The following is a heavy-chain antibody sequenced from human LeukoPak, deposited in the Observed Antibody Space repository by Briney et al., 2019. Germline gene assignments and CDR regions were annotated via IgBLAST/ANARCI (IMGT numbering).Heavy chain of an antibody. Sequence: SVKVSCKASGGTFNSYAINWVRQAPGQGLEWMGRVIPIFGTPNYAQKFQGRVTMTTDTSTSTAYMELRSLRSDDTAVYYCAREVGGWFDPWGQGTLVTVSS. CDR3: AREVGGWFDP. CDR2: VIPIFGTP. V-gene: IGHV1-69*05. J-gene: IGHJ5*02. CDR1: GGTFNSYA.